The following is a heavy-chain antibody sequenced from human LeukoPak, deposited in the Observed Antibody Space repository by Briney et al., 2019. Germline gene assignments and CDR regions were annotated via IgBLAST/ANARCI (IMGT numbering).Heavy chain of an antibody. Sequence: GGSLRLSCSASGFTFSTYTMHWVRQAPGKGLEYVSTISSNGGSTYYADSVRGRFTISRDNSKNTLYLQMSSLRAEDTAVYYCVKDRVPGYSSSWYRPPFDYWGQGTLVTVSS. J-gene: IGHJ4*02. D-gene: IGHD6-13*01. CDR1: GFTFSTYT. CDR2: ISSNGGST. CDR3: VKDRVPGYSSSWYRPPFDY. V-gene: IGHV3-64D*06.